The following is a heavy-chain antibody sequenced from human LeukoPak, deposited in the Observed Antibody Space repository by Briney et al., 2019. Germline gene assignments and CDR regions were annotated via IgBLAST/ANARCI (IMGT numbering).Heavy chain of an antibody. J-gene: IGHJ4*02. V-gene: IGHV4-4*07. D-gene: IGHD2-15*01. CDR2: IYTSGST. CDR1: GGSISSYY. Sequence: SETLSLTCTVSGGSISSYYWSWIRQPAGKGLEWIGRIYTSGSTNYNPSLTSRVTMSVDTSKNQFSLKLSSVTAADTAVYYCARDRDYCSGGSCYFGFDYWGQGTLVTVSS. CDR3: ARDRDYCSGGSCYFGFDY.